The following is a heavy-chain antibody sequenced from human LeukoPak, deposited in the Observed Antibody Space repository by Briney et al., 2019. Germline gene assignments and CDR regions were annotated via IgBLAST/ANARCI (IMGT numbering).Heavy chain of an antibody. D-gene: IGHD1/OR15-1a*01. Sequence: GGSLRLSCAASGFTFSSYGVSWVRQAPGKGLEWVSVISGSTNSTYNADSVKGRFTISRDNSKNTLYLQMNSLRAEDTAVYYCAKLRRTTRFHIFPYYFDYWGQGTLVTVSS. CDR2: ISGSTNST. V-gene: IGHV3-23*01. CDR3: AKLRRTTRFHIFPYYFDY. J-gene: IGHJ4*02. CDR1: GFTFSSYG.